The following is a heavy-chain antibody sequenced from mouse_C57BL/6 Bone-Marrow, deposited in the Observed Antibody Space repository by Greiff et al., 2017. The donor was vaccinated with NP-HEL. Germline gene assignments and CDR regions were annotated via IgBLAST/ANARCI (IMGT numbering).Heavy chain of an antibody. D-gene: IGHD1-1*01. V-gene: IGHV1-82*01. CDR1: GYAFSSSW. J-gene: IGHJ2*01. CDR2: IYPGDGDT. Sequence: VKLMESGPELVKPGASVKISCKASGYAFSSSWMNWVKQRPGKGLEWIGRIYPGDGDTNYNGKFKGKATLTADKSSSTAYMQLSSLTSEDSAVYFCAGYGSSPYWGQGTTLTVSS. CDR3: AGYGSSPY.